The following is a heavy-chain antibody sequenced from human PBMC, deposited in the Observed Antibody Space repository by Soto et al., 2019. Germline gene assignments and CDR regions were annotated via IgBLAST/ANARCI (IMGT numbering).Heavy chain of an antibody. Sequence: QLQLQESGSGLVKPSQTLSLTCAVSGDSISSGAYTWSWIRQPPGKGLEWIGYIYHSGGTYYNPSLKSRVTISVDTSKNQFSLKVNSVTAADTAVYYCARADRAYNWFDPWGQGTLVTVSS. CDR3: ARADRAYNWFDP. V-gene: IGHV4-30-2*01. CDR1: GDSISSGAYT. J-gene: IGHJ5*02. CDR2: IYHSGGT.